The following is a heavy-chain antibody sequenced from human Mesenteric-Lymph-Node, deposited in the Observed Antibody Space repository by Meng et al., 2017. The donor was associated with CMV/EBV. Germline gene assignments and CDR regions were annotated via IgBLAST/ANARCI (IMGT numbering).Heavy chain of an antibody. CDR3: ARHGLRGCSGANCYTSFYYFGMDV. CDR2: IFPHDSDI. J-gene: IGHJ6*02. V-gene: IGHV5-51*01. CDR1: EYSFIDYW. D-gene: IGHD4/OR15-4a*01. Sequence: GESLKISCKGSEYSFIDYWIGWVRQMPGKGLELMGIIFPHDSDIKYSPSFQGQVTISVDKSISTAYLQWSTLKASDTAIYYCARHGLRGCSGANCYTSFYYFGMDVWGQGTTVTVSS.